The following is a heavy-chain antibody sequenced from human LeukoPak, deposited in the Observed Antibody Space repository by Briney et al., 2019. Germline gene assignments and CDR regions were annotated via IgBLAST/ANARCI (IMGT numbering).Heavy chain of an antibody. D-gene: IGHD4-17*01. V-gene: IGHV3-11*01. CDR1: GGSISSYY. J-gene: IGHJ6*03. CDR2: ISSSGSTI. Sequence: LSLTCSVSGGSISSYYWSWIRQPPGKGLEWISYISSSGSTIYYADSVKGRFTISGDNAKNSLYLQMNSLRAEDTAVYYCARDATTTPRYYYYMDVWGKGTTVTISS. CDR3: ARDATTTPRYYYYMDV.